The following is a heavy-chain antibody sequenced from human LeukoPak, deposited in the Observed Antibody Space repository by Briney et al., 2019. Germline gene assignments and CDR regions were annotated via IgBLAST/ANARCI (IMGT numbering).Heavy chain of an antibody. Sequence: GGSLRLSCAASGFTVSFNYMSWVLQAPGKGLEWISVIYSGGSTYYADSVKGRFTSSRDDSKNTLYLQMNSLRAEDTAIYYCARAQWRTYSYYYMDVWGKGTTVTVSS. CDR3: ARAQWRTYSYYYMDV. V-gene: IGHV3-53*01. D-gene: IGHD6-19*01. J-gene: IGHJ6*03. CDR1: GFTVSFNY. CDR2: IYSGGST.